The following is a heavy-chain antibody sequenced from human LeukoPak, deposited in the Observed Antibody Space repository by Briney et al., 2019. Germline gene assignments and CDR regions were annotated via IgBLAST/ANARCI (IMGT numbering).Heavy chain of an antibody. CDR1: GFTFSRYS. D-gene: IGHD1-26*01. CDR2: ISSSSSYI. CDR3: ARVLSGAVGGNDY. Sequence: GGSLRLSCAASGFTFSRYSMNWVRQAPGKGLEWVSSISSSSSYIYYADSLKGQFTISRDNAKNSLYLQMNSLRAEDTAVYYCARVLSGAVGGNDYWGQGTLVTVSS. J-gene: IGHJ4*02. V-gene: IGHV3-21*01.